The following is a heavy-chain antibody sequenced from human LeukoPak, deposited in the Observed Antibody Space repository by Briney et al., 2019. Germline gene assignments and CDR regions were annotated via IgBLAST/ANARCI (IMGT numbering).Heavy chain of an antibody. V-gene: IGHV3-23*01. CDR3: TKDPGERYSWDYDD. D-gene: IGHD5-12*01. CDR2: ISSGSVST. J-gene: IGHJ4*02. Sequence: GGSLRLSCTGSGFAFSSNAMTWVRQASGKGLEWVASISSGSVSTYYTDSVKGRFTISRDNSRHTMYLQMNSLRAEDSAVYYCTKDPGERYSWDYDDWGEGTLVTVSS. CDR1: GFAFSSNA.